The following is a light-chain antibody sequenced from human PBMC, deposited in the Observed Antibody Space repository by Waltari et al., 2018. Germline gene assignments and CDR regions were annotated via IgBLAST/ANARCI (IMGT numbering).Light chain of an antibody. CDR3: MQRLEFPYT. V-gene: IGKV2-40*01. CDR1: QRLLNCHDGYTY. J-gene: IGKJ2*01. Sequence: IVMTQTPLSLPVTPGEPASISCRSSQRLLNCHDGYTYVDWVLQKPRQSPQLLIYTLAYRASGVPDRFSGTGSGSNFSLKISRVEAEDVGVYYCMQRLEFPYTFGQGTRLDIK. CDR2: TLA.